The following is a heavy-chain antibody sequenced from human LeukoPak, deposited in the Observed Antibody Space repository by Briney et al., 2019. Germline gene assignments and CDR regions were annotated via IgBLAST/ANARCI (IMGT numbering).Heavy chain of an antibody. D-gene: IGHD2-2*01. CDR1: GFTFSSYE. J-gene: IGHJ6*02. V-gene: IGHV3-48*03. CDR3: ARDARMGCSSTSCLEGVYYYGMDV. Sequence: SGGSLRLSCAASGFTFSSYEMNWVRQAPGKGLEWVSYVSSSGSTIYYADSVKGRFTISRDNAKNSLYLQMNSLRAEDTAVYYCARDARMGCSSTSCLEGVYYYGMDVWGQGTTVTVSS. CDR2: VSSSGSTI.